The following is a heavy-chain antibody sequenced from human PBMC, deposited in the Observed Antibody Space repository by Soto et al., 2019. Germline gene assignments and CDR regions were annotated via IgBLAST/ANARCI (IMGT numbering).Heavy chain of an antibody. J-gene: IGHJ6*02. CDR1: GYTFTSYY. V-gene: IGHV1-46*01. CDR2: INPSGGST. CDR3: ARANYYGSGSPNYYXXXXDV. D-gene: IGHD3-10*01. Sequence: ASVKVSCKASGYTFTSYYMHWVRQAPGQGLEWMGIINPSGGSTSYAQKFQGRVTMTRDTSTSTVYMELSSLRSEDTAVYYCARANYYGSGSPNYYXXXXDVWGQGTTVTVSS.